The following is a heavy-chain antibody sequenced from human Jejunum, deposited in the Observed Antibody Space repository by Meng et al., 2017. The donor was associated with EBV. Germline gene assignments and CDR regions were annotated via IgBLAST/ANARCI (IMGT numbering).Heavy chain of an antibody. CDR3: ARDYSDSSRQGY. J-gene: IGHJ4*02. CDR2: INPNSGGT. Sequence: QVQLVQSGAEVKQPGASVRVSCKASGHTFTGYFIHWVRQSPGQGLEWMGRINPNSGGTSYTQKFQGRVTMTRDTSITTAYMELSRLGSDDTAVYYCARDYSDSSRQGYWGQGTLVTVSS. CDR1: GHTFTGYF. D-gene: IGHD3-22*01. V-gene: IGHV1-2*06.